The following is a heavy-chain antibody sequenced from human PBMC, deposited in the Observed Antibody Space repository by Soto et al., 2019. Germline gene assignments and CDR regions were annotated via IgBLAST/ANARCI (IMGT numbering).Heavy chain of an antibody. CDR1: GGSISRYY. V-gene: IGHV4-59*08. CDR2: IYYSGST. D-gene: IGHD1-1*01. J-gene: IGHJ6*02. Sequence: PSETLSIPCTISGGSISRYYCNWIRQPPGKGLEWIGYIYYSGSTNYSPSLKSRVTISVDTSNNQFSLKLSSVTAADTAVYYCAGEGTWSGHYYYAMHVWGQGTTVTVS. CDR3: AGEGTWSGHYYYAMHV.